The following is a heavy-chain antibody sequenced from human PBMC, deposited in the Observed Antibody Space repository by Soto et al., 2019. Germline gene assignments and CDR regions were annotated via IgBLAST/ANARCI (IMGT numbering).Heavy chain of an antibody. V-gene: IGHV4-34*01. D-gene: IGHD1-1*01. CDR2: INHSGST. CDR3: ARGPRKLIY. J-gene: IGHJ4*02. CDR1: GGSFSGYY. Sequence: QVQLQQWGAGLLKPSETLSLTCAVSGGSFSGYYWTWIRQPPGKGLEWIGEINHSGSTNYNPSLKSRVTISIDTSTNQSSLNVSSVTAADTAVYYCARGPRKLIYCGQGPLVTVSS.